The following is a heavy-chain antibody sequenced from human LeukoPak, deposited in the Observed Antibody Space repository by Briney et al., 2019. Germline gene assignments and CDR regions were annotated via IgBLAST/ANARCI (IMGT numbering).Heavy chain of an antibody. CDR1: GFTVSSNY. D-gene: IGHD3-22*01. Sequence: GGSLRLSCAASGFTVSSNYMSWVRQAPGKGLEWVSVIYSGGSTYYADSVKGRFTISRDNSKNTLYLQMNSLRAEDTAVYYCARDYYDSSGYYETPPDYWGQGTLVTVSS. V-gene: IGHV3-66*01. CDR3: ARDYYDSSGYYETPPDY. CDR2: IYSGGST. J-gene: IGHJ4*02.